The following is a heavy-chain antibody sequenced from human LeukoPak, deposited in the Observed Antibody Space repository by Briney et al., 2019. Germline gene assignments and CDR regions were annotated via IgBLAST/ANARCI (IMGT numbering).Heavy chain of an antibody. J-gene: IGHJ4*02. Sequence: ASVKVSCKASGYTFTSYGISWVRQAPGQGLEWMGWISAYNGNTNYAQKLQGRVTMTTDTSTSTAYMELRSLRSDDTAVYYCARVAYDFWSGYPDYWGQGTLVTVSS. CDR1: GYTFTSYG. CDR3: ARVAYDFWSGYPDY. V-gene: IGHV1-18*01. D-gene: IGHD3-3*01. CDR2: ISAYNGNT.